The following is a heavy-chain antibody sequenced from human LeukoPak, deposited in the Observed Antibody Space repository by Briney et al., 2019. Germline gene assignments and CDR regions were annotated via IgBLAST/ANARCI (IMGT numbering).Heavy chain of an antibody. CDR1: GCSISSYY. CDR3: ARFGYSSSWYEYYYYGMDV. D-gene: IGHD6-13*01. Sequence: SETLSLICTVSGCSISSYYWSWIRQPPGKGLEWIGYIYYSGSTNYNPSLKSRVTISVDTSKNQFSLKLSSVTAADTAVYYCARFGYSSSWYEYYYYGMDVWGQGTTVTVSS. J-gene: IGHJ6*01. CDR2: IYYSGST. V-gene: IGHV4-59*01.